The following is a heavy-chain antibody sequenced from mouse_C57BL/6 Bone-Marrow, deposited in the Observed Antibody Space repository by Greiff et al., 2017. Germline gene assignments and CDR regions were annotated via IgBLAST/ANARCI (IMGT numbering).Heavy chain of an antibody. D-gene: IGHD1-1*01. CDR3: ARGITKPAWFAY. V-gene: IGHV1-81*01. J-gene: IGHJ3*01. CDR1: GYTFPSYG. Sequence: VKLVESGAELARPGASVKLSCKASGYTFPSYGLSWVKQRTGQGLEWIGEIYPRSGNTYYNETFKGKATLTADKSSSTAYMELRSLTSEDSAVYFCARGITKPAWFAYWGQGTLVTVSA. CDR2: IYPRSGNT.